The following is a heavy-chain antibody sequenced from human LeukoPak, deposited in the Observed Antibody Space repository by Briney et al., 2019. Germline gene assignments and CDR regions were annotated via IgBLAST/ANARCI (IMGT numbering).Heavy chain of an antibody. Sequence: GGSLRLSCAASGFTFSSYGMHWVRQAPGKGLEWVAVIWYDGTNKYYADSVKGRFTISRDNSKNTVYLQMNSLRAEDTAVYYCAKVPVAGITAAGTEDPWGQGTLVIVSS. CDR2: IWYDGTNK. J-gene: IGHJ5*02. D-gene: IGHD6-13*01. CDR3: AKVPVAGITAAGTEDP. CDR1: GFTFSSYG. V-gene: IGHV3-33*06.